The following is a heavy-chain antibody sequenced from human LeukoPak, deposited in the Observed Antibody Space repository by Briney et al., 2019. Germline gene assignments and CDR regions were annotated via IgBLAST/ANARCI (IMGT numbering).Heavy chain of an antibody. J-gene: IGHJ4*02. V-gene: IGHV6-1*01. D-gene: IGHD2-8*01. CDR3: ARDKLGHGLPIDH. CDR1: GDSVSSNSAA. CDR2: TYYRSKWYN. Sequence: SQTLSLTCAISGDSVSSNSAAWHWIRQSPSRGLEWLGRTYYRSKWYNDYAVSVKSRITINPDTSKSQFSLQLNSVTPEDTAAYYCARDKLGHGLPIDHWGQGTLVTVSS.